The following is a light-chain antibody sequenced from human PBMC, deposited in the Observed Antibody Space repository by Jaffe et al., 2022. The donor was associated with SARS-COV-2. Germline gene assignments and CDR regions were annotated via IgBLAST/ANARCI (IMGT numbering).Light chain of an antibody. CDR1: NSNIGSRT. Sequence: QSVLTQPPSASGTPGQKVTISCSGSNSNIGSRTVNWYQQVPGTAPKLLIYSNNERPSGVPDRFSGSKSGTSATLAISGLQSEDEADYFCAAWDDSLNGHVVFGGGTKLTVL. J-gene: IGLJ2*01. CDR3: AAWDDSLNGHVV. V-gene: IGLV1-44*01. CDR2: SNN.